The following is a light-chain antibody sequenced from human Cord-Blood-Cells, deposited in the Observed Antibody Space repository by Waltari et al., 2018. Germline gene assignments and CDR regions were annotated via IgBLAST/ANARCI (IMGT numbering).Light chain of an antibody. Sequence: QSALTQPASVSGSPGQSIPISCTGTSSDVGGYNYVSWYQQHPGKAPQLMVYDVSKRPSGVSTRLSGSKSGNTACLTISGLQAEDEADYYCSSYTSSSPSWVFGGGTKLTVL. CDR1: SSDVGGYNY. J-gene: IGLJ3*02. CDR2: DVS. V-gene: IGLV2-14*01. CDR3: SSYTSSSPSWV.